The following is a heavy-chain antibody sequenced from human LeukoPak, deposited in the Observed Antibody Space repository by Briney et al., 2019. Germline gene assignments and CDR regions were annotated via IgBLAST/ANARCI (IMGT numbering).Heavy chain of an antibody. D-gene: IGHD6-13*01. Sequence: ASVKVSCTASGYTFTGYYMHWVRQAPGQGLEWMGWINPNSGGTNYAQKFQGRVTITRDTSASTAYMELSSLRSEDTAVYYCARDGAAGYYGMDVWGQGTTVTVSS. J-gene: IGHJ6*02. V-gene: IGHV1-2*02. CDR1: GYTFTGYY. CDR3: ARDGAAGYYGMDV. CDR2: INPNSGGT.